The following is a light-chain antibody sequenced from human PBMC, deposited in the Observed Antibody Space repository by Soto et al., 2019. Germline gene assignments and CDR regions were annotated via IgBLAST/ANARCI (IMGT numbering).Light chain of an antibody. J-gene: IGLJ2*01. CDR1: SGHSSYS. CDR3: ETWDSNTRV. Sequence: QPVLTQSSSASASLGSSVKLTCTLSSGHSSYSIAWHQQQPGKAPRYLMKLEGSGSYNKGSGVPARFSGXXSXXXXYLTISNLQFEDEADYYCETWDSNTRVFGGGTKLTVL. CDR2: LEGSGSY. V-gene: IGLV4-60*02.